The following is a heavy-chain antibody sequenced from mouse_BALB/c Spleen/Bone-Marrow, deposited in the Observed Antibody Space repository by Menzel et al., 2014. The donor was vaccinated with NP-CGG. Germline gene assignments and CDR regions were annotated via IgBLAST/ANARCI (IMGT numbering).Heavy chain of an antibody. CDR2: INPISEYT. CDR1: GYTFTSYT. CDR3: ARTGTRAWFAY. V-gene: IGHV1-4*02. D-gene: IGHD4-1*01. J-gene: IGHJ3*01. Sequence: QVQLQQSAAELARPGASVKMSCKTSGYTFTSYTMHWIKQRPGQGLEWIGYINPISEYTEYNQKFKDKATLTADKSSGTAYMKLNSLTSEDSAVNYCARTGTRAWFAYWGQGTLVTVSA.